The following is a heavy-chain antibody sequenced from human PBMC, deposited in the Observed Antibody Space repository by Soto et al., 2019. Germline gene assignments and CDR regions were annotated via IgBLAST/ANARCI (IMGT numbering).Heavy chain of an antibody. Sequence: VQVVASGGDWVQPGRSLRLSCAVSGFRFEQYVMHWVRQAPGKGLECVSTVSPTGDTVAYADSVEGRFTVSRDNAKNSLYLQMNSLNGDDTAFYYCLKDAPNGSIDDWGQGTLVTVSS. CDR1: GFRFEQYV. CDR3: LKDAPNGSIDD. V-gene: IGHV3-9*01. D-gene: IGHD3-10*01. CDR2: VSPTGDTV. J-gene: IGHJ4*02.